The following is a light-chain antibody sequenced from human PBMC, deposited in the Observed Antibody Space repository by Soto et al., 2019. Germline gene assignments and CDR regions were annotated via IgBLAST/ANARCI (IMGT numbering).Light chain of an antibody. V-gene: IGLV2-8*01. Sequence: QSVLTQPPSASGSPGQSVTISCTGTKNDIGVYDFVSWYQHHPGKAPRLIIYEVVQRPAGVPDRFSGSKPGNTASLTVSGLQAADEADYFCKSYAGSNTDGFGSGTKVTVL. CDR3: KSYAGSNTDG. J-gene: IGLJ1*01. CDR2: EVV. CDR1: KNDIGVYDF.